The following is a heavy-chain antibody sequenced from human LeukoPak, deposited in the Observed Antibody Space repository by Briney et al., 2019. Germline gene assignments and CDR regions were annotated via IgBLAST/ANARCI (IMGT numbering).Heavy chain of an antibody. CDR2: ISSNGGST. J-gene: IGHJ4*02. V-gene: IGHV3-64*01. Sequence: GGSLRLSCAASGFTFSSYAMHWVRQAPGKGLEYVSAISSNGGSTYYANSVKGRFTISRDNSKNTLYLQMGSLRAEDMAVYYCARTRLGGITLDYFDYWGQGTLVTVSS. D-gene: IGHD3-16*01. CDR1: GFTFSSYA. CDR3: ARTRLGGITLDYFDY.